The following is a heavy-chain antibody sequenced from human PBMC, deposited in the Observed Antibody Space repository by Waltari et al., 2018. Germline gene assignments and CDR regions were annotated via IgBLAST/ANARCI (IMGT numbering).Heavy chain of an antibody. D-gene: IGHD1-1*01. V-gene: IGHV3-7*03. CDR2: INKGGRDK. CDR1: GFTFTRYW. J-gene: IGHJ4*02. CDR3: ARTGDDY. Sequence: EVQLVESGGGLVQPGGSLRLSCAASGFTFTRYWMSWVRQAPGKGWECGANINKGGRDKNYVDSVKGRFTISRDNAKNSLYLQMNSLRAEDTAVYYCARTGDDYWGQGTLVTVSS.